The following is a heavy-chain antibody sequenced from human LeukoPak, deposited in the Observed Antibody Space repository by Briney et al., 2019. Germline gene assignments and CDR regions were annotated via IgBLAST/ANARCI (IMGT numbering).Heavy chain of an antibody. V-gene: IGHV1-18*03. CDR1: GYTFTTYS. CDR2: ISTYNGNS. D-gene: IGHD6-6*01. J-gene: IGHJ4*02. CDR3: AKDRWRDGSSSFDN. Sequence: GASVKVSCKASGYTFTTYSINWVRQAPGQGLEWMGWISTYNGNSNYAQKLQGRVTMTTDTSTSTAYMELRSLRSDDMAMYYCAKDRWRDGSSSFDNWGQGTLVTVSS.